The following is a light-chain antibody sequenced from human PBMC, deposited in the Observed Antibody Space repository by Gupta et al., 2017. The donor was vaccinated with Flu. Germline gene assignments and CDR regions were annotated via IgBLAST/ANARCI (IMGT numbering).Light chain of an antibody. CDR1: SGINVGTYK. Sequence: QAVLTQPSSLSASPGASASLTCTLRSGINVGTYKIFWYQQKPGSPPQFLLAYKSDSDKQQGSGVPSRFSGSTDAPANAGILLISGLQSEDEADYYCMIWHSNAWVFGGGTKLTVL. CDR3: MIWHSNAWV. CDR2: YKSDSDK. V-gene: IGLV5-45*03. J-gene: IGLJ3*02.